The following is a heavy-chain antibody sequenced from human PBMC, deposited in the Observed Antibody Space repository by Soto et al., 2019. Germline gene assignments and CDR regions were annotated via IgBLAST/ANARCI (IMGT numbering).Heavy chain of an antibody. CDR1: GFTFSSYG. J-gene: IGHJ6*02. V-gene: IGHV3-30*18. Sequence: VQLLESGGGLVQPGRSLRLSCAASGFTFSSYGMNWVRQAPGKGLEWVAVISDDGSNKYYADSVKGRFTISRDSSQNTLHLQMNRLRSEETAVSYCAKAHWGGSGLYLYCDRDVWGQGTPVTVS. CDR2: ISDDGSNK. CDR3: AKAHWGGSGLYLYCDRDV. D-gene: IGHD3-16*01.